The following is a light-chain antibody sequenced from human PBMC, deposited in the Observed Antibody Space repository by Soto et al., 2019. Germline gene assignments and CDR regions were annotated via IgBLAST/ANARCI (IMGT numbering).Light chain of an antibody. J-gene: IGLJ3*02. Sequence: QSALTQPASVSGSPGQSITISCTGTSSDVGAYNFVSWYQHHPGTAPKLMIYEVSNRPSGASNRFSGSKSGNTASLTISGVQTEDEDDYYCYSYRGSNAWVFGGGTKLTVL. CDR3: YSYRGSNAWV. CDR2: EVS. V-gene: IGLV2-14*01. CDR1: SSDVGAYNF.